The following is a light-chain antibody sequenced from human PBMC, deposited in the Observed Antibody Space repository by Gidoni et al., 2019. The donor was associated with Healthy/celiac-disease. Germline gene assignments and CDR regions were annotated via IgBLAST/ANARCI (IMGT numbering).Light chain of an antibody. J-gene: IGKJ1*01. CDR2: DAS. V-gene: IGKV3-11*01. CDR1: QSVSSY. Sequence: ESVLTQSPATLSLSPGETATLSCRASQSVSSYLAWYQQKPGQAPRLLIYDASNRATGIPARFSGSGSGTAFTLTISSLEPDDFAVYYCQHRSNWPTFGQGTKVEIK. CDR3: QHRSNWPT.